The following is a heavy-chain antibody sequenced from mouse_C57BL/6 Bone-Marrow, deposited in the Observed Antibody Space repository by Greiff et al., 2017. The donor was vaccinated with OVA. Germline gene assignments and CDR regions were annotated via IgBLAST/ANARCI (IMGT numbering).Heavy chain of an antibody. Sequence: VHVKQSGPELVKPGASVKISCKASGYSFTGYYMNWVKQSPEKSLEWIGEINPSTGGTTYNQKFKAKATLTVDKSSSTAYMQLKSLTSEDSAVYDCAAPTMRGYWGQGTTLTVSS. V-gene: IGHV1-42*01. CDR1: GYSFTGYY. D-gene: IGHD2-10*01. CDR3: AAPTMRGY. CDR2: INPSTGGT. J-gene: IGHJ2*01.